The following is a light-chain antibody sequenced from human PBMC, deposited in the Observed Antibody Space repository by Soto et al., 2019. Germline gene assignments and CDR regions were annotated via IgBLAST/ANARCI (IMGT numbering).Light chain of an antibody. CDR2: GAS. V-gene: IGKV3-15*01. CDR1: QSVRSN. CDR3: QQYNDWPPWT. Sequence: EIVVTQSPALLSVSPGERATLSCRTSQSVRSNFAWYQQKPGQAPRLLIYGASTRVPGIPGRFTGSGPGTEFTLTISSLQSEDFAVYYCQQYNDWPPWTFGQGTKVEIK. J-gene: IGKJ1*01.